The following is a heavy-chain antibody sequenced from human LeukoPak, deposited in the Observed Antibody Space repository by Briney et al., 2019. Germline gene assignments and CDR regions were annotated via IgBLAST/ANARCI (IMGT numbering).Heavy chain of an antibody. CDR1: SDSITSYY. Sequence: SETLSLTCTVSSDSITSYYWSWIRQPPGKGLEWVGYISYSGTPTYNPSLRGRVTISLDPSKTHFSLRLSSVTAADTAVYYCARQRTAPPIYEYYGMDVWGQGTTVTVSS. CDR3: ARQRTAPPIYEYYGMDV. J-gene: IGHJ6*02. CDR2: ISYSGTP. D-gene: IGHD3-9*01. V-gene: IGHV4-59*08.